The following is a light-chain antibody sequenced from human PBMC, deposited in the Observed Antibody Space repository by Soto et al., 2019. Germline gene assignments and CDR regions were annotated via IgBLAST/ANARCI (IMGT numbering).Light chain of an antibody. CDR3: QQYDQWWT. CDR1: QSVSSN. CDR2: GAS. J-gene: IGKJ1*01. V-gene: IGKV3-15*01. Sequence: EIVMTQSPATLSVSPGERSTLSCRASQSVSSNLAWYQQKAGQAPRLLIYGASTRATGIPARFSGSGSGTEYTLSISSLQSEDFGVYFCQQYDQWWTFGQGTKVDIK.